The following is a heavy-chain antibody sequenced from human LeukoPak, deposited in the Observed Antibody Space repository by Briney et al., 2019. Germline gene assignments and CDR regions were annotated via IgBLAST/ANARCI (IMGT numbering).Heavy chain of an antibody. V-gene: IGHV3-23*01. Sequence: GGSLRLSCAASGFTFSSYSMNWVRQAPGKGLEWVSAISGSGGSTYYADSVKGRFTISRDNSKNTLYLQMNSLRAEDTAVYYCAKTLWFGELSGSYWGQGTLVTVSS. CDR1: GFTFSSYS. CDR3: AKTLWFGELSGSY. D-gene: IGHD3-10*01. J-gene: IGHJ4*02. CDR2: ISGSGGST.